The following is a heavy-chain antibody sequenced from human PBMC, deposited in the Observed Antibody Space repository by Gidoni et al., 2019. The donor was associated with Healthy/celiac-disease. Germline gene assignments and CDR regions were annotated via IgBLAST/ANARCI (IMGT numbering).Heavy chain of an antibody. CDR3: ARRHAVLLWFGEFPFDY. CDR1: GGSISSSSYY. CDR2: IYYSGST. V-gene: IGHV4-39*01. D-gene: IGHD3-10*01. Sequence: QLQLQESGPGLVKPSETLSLTCTVSGGSISSSSYYWGWIRQPPGKGLEWIGSIYYSGSTYYNPSLKSRVTISVDTSKNQFSLKLSPVTAADTAVYYCARRHAVLLWFGEFPFDYWGQGTLVTVSS. J-gene: IGHJ4*02.